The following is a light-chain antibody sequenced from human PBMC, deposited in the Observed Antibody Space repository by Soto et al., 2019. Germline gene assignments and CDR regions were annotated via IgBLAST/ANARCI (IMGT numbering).Light chain of an antibody. V-gene: IGLV1-40*01. CDR1: SSNIGAGYD. CDR2: GNS. CDR3: QSYDSSLSGSEV. J-gene: IGLJ1*01. Sequence: QSVLTQPPSVSGAPGQRVTISCTGSSSNIGAGYDVHWYQQLPGTAPKLLIYGNSNRPSGVPDRFSGSKSGTSASLAITGLLAEDEADYYCQSYDSSLSGSEVFGTGTKLTVL.